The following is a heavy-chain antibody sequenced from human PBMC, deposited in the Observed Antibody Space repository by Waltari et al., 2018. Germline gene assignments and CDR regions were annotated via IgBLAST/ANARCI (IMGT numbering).Heavy chain of an antibody. V-gene: IGHV5-51*01. J-gene: IGHJ4*02. D-gene: IGHD2-15*01. CDR1: GLTFTANW. Sequence: EVQLVPSGAEVKTPGESLKISCTVSGLTFTANWVAWVRQMPGKGLAWVGMIYPGDSDIRYSPSLQGQVTISVDESINTAFLQWTSLKASDTAIYFCARQTAAVDPFDYWGQGTLVTVSS. CDR3: ARQTAAVDPFDY. CDR2: IYPGDSDI.